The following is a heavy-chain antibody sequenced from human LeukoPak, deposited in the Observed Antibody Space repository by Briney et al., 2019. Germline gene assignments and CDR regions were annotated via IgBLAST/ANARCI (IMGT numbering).Heavy chain of an antibody. CDR3: AKSQVVVAAAFDY. D-gene: IGHD2-15*01. J-gene: IGHJ4*02. Sequence: PGGSLRLSCAAAGFTVSSTYMSWVRQAPGKGLEWVSVIYIGGSTYYADSVRGRFTIPRDNSRNTLYLQMNSLRAEDTAVYYCAKSQVVVAAAFDYWGQGTLVTVSS. CDR2: IYIGGST. V-gene: IGHV3-53*01. CDR1: GFTVSSTY.